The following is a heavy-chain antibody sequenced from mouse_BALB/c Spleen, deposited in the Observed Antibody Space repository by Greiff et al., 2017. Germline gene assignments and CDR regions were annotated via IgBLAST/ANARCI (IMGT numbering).Heavy chain of an antibody. Sequence: QVQLKQSGPGLVAPSQSLSITCTVSGFSLTSYGVHWVRQPPGKGLEWLGVIWAGGSTNYNSALMSRLSISKDNSKSQVFLKMNSLQTDDTAMYYCARDYYYGRGVFDYWGQGTTLTVAS. CDR3: ARDYYYGRGVFDY. D-gene: IGHD1-1*01. V-gene: IGHV2-9*02. J-gene: IGHJ2*01. CDR1: GFSLTSYG. CDR2: IWAGGST.